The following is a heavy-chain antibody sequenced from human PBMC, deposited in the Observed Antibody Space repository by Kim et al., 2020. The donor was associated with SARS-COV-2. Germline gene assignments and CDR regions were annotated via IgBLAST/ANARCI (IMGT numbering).Heavy chain of an antibody. CDR3: ARVAMVRGVFDY. CDR2: IYYSGST. J-gene: IGHJ4*02. V-gene: IGHV4-59*13. CDR1: GGSISSYY. D-gene: IGHD3-10*01. Sequence: SETLSLTCTVSGGSISSYYWSWIRQPPGKGLEWIGYIYYSGSTNYNPSLKSRVTISVDTSKNQFSLKLSSVTAADTAVYYCARVAMVRGVFDYWGQGTLVTVSS.